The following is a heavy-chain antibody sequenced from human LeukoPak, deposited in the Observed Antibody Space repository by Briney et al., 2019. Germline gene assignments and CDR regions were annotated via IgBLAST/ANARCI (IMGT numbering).Heavy chain of an antibody. CDR1: GFTFSSYS. D-gene: IGHD3-3*01. Sequence: GGSLRLSCSASGFTFSSYSMNWVRQAPGKGLEWVSYISSSSTTIYYADSVKGRFTISRDNAKNSLYLQMNSLSVAHTAVHYWPRSPYKDFFSGYSDYWGQGALVTVSS. CDR3: PRSPYKDFFSGYSDY. V-gene: IGHV3-48*01. J-gene: IGHJ4*02. CDR2: ISSSSTTI.